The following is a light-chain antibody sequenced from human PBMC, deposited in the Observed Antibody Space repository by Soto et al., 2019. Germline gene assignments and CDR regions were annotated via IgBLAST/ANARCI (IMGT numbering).Light chain of an antibody. J-gene: IGKJ1*01. V-gene: IGKV3-15*01. CDR2: GAS. CDR3: QQYNNWPPAWT. CDR1: QSVSSN. Sequence: EIVMTQSPATLSVSPGERATLSCRARQSVSSNLAWYQQKPGQAPRLLLYGASTRATGIPARFSGGGSGTEFTLTISSLQSEDFAVYHCQQYNNWPPAWTFSQGTKV.